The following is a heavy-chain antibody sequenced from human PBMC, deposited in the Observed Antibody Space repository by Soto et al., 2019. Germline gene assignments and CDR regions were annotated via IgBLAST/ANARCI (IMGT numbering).Heavy chain of an antibody. J-gene: IGHJ5*02. Sequence: TSETLSLTCAVSGGSISSGGYSWSWIRQPPGKGLEWIGYIYHSGSTYYNPSLKSRVTISVDRSKNQFSLKLSSVTAADTAVYYCAREKYCSGGSCYSISYNWFDPWGQGTLVTVSS. CDR3: AREKYCSGGSCYSISYNWFDP. V-gene: IGHV4-30-2*01. D-gene: IGHD2-15*01. CDR1: GGSISSGGYS. CDR2: IYHSGST.